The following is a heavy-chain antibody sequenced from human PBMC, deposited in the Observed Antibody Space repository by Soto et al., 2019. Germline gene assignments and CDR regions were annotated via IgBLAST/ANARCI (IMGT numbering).Heavy chain of an antibody. D-gene: IGHD3-9*01. J-gene: IGHJ6*02. CDR1: GGSISSGGYY. Sequence: SETLSLTCTVSGGSISSGGYYWSWIRQHPGKGLEWIGDIYYSGSTYYNPSLKSRVPISVDTSKNQFSLKLSSVTAADTDVYYCARVEEYYDILTGYYDYYGMDVWGQGTTVTVSS. CDR3: ARVEEYYDILTGYYDYYGMDV. V-gene: IGHV4-31*03. CDR2: IYYSGST.